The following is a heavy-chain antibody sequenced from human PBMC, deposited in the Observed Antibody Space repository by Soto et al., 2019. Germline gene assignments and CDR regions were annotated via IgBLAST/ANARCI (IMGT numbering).Heavy chain of an antibody. J-gene: IGHJ4*02. CDR2: ISANSGDT. Sequence: QVQLVQSGAEVKEPGASVRVSCKASGYTFSSYGFSWVRQAPGQALEWVAWISANSGDTNSAQKFQGRVALTTDTSTSTAYMDLRSLTADYKAIYFCARDVRDGCVGPTCIYFELCGQGNLVTVSS. V-gene: IGHV1-18*01. CDR3: ARDVRDGCVGPTCIYFEL. CDR1: GYTFSSYG. D-gene: IGHD2-21*01.